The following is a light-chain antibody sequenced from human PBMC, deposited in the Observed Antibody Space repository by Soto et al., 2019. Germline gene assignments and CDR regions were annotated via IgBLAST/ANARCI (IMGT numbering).Light chain of an antibody. CDR2: KAS. CDR1: QSISSW. Sequence: DIQMTQSPSTLSASVGDRVTITCRASQSISSWLAWYQQKPGKAPNLLIYKASSLEGGVPSRFSGSGSGTEFTLTISSLQPDDFATYYCQQLFMYPPTFGPGTKVDIK. V-gene: IGKV1-5*03. CDR3: QQLFMYPPT. J-gene: IGKJ3*01.